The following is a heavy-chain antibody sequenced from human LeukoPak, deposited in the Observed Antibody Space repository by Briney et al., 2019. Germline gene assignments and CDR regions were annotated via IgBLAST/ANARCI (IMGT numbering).Heavy chain of an antibody. CDR3: ARGDGSMDV. V-gene: IGHV1-8*01. J-gene: IGHJ6*02. CDR1: GYTFTSYD. Sequence: ASVKLSCKASGYTFTSYDINWVRQATGQGLEWMGWMNPNSDNTGYAHKFQGRVNMTRNTSISTAYRELSSLRSEDTAVYYCARGDGSMDVWGQGTTVTVSS. CDR2: MNPNSDNT.